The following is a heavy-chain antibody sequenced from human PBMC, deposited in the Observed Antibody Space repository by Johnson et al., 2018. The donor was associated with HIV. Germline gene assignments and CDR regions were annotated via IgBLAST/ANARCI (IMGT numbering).Heavy chain of an antibody. CDR3: VKDRGSPGIPAAFDI. J-gene: IGHJ3*02. CDR1: GFTFSSYA. CDR2: ISGNGGTT. Sequence: LHLVASGGGVVQPGRSLRLSCAASGFTFSSYAMHWVRQAPGKGLEYVSGISGNGGTTYYANSVKGRFTISRDNSKNTLYLQMNSLRPEDTAVYYCVKDRGSPGIPAAFDIWGQGTMVTVSS. V-gene: IGHV3-64*01. D-gene: IGHD1-26*01.